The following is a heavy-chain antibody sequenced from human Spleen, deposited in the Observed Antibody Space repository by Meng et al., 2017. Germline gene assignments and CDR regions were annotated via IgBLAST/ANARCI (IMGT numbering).Heavy chain of an antibody. Sequence: QGPVVQVGAEVKKPGASVKVPCKASGYTFPDSWLHCVRRAPGQGLEWMGRINPKSGDTHYAQRFQGRVTMTGDTSISTAYMELSGLRSDDTAMYYCARDEDISAAGKLFGDYWGQGTLVTVSS. CDR1: GYTFPDSW. CDR2: INPKSGDT. J-gene: IGHJ4*02. D-gene: IGHD6-13*01. V-gene: IGHV1-2*06. CDR3: ARDEDISAAGKLFGDY.